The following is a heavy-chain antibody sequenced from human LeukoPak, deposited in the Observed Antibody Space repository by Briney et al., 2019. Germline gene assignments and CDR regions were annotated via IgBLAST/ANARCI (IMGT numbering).Heavy chain of an antibody. V-gene: IGHV1-46*01. D-gene: IGHD2-21*02. Sequence: GASVKVSCKASGYTFTSYYMHWVRQAPGQGLEWMGIINPSGGSTTYAQRFQGRGTMTRDLSTSTVYMELSSLRSEDTAVYYCARDFGCGGDCGVDYWGRGTLVTVSS. J-gene: IGHJ4*02. CDR2: INPSGGST. CDR3: ARDFGCGGDCGVDY. CDR1: GYTFTSYY.